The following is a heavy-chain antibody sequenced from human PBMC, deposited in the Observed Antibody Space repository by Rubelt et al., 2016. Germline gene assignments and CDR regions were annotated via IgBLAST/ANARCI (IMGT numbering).Heavy chain of an antibody. V-gene: IGHV3-30*18. CDR1: GFTFSTYG. J-gene: IGHJ4*02. D-gene: IGHD3-10*01. CDR2: ITYDGTDD. CDR3: VKDLRGTTTLGY. Sequence: VQLLESGGGLVQPGGYLRLSCVASGFTFSTYGMHWVRQAPGRGLEWVAVITYDGTDDYYAGSVKGRFPVSRDNSKNTLYLQMNSLRAEDTAVYYCVKDLRGTTTLGYWGQGTLVTVSS.